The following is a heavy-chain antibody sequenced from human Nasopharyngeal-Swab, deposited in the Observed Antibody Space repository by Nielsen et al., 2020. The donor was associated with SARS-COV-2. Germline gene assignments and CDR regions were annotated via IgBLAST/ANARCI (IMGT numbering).Heavy chain of an antibody. CDR2: IYSRGET. D-gene: IGHD6-13*01. J-gene: IGHJ4*02. V-gene: IGHV3-53*01. Sequence: GESLKISCEVSGFSVSYNYMSWVRQAPGKGLEWVAVIYSRGETHYTDSVRGRFTISRDNSKNMVNLQLNSLRAKDTAVYYCARMDFIASRDYWGQGTLVTVSS. CDR1: GFSVSYNY. CDR3: ARMDFIASRDY.